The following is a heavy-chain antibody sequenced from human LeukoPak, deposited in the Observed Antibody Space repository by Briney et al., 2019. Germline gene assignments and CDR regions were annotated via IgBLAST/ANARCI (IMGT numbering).Heavy chain of an antibody. CDR1: GFTFSSYS. CDR2: ISSSSSCI. D-gene: IGHD2-15*01. V-gene: IGHV3-21*01. J-gene: IGHJ6*02. CDR3: ARGGRNLYYYGMDV. Sequence: PGGSLRLSCAASGFTFSSYSMNWVRQAPGKGLEWVSSISSSSSCIYYADSVKGRFTISRDNAKNSLYLQMNSLRAEDTAVYYCARGGRNLYYYGMDVWGQGTTVTVSS.